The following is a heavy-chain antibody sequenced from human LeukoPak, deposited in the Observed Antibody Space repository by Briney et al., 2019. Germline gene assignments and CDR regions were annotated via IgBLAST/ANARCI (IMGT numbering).Heavy chain of an antibody. D-gene: IGHD6-13*01. Sequence: SETLSLTCSVSGGSISSGGYYWNWIRQPAGKGLEWIGRIYNSGSTNYNPSLKSRVTISVDTSKNQFSLKLSSVTAADTAVYYCARAGYSSGWYSVRYNWFDPWGQGTLVTVSS. CDR2: IYNSGST. J-gene: IGHJ5*02. CDR3: ARAGYSSGWYSVRYNWFDP. V-gene: IGHV4-61*02. CDR1: GGSISSGGYY.